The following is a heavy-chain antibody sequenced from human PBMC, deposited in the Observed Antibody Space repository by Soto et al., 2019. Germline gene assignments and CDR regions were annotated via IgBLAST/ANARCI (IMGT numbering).Heavy chain of an antibody. CDR1: GGSISRGGYY. D-gene: IGHD2-15*01. CDR2: IYHSGST. V-gene: IGHV4-31*03. CDR3: ARDGAGGYGLGWFDP. J-gene: IGHJ5*02. Sequence: QVQLQESGPGLVKPSQTLSLTCTVSGGSISRGGYYYNWIRQLPGKGLEWIGYIYHSGSTNYNPSLKSRVTIAVYTPKNQLSLELSSVTAADTAVYYCARDGAGGYGLGWFDPWGQGTLVTVSS.